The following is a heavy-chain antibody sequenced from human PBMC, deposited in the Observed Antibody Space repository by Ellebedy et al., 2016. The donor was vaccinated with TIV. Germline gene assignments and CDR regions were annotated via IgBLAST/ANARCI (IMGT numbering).Heavy chain of an antibody. D-gene: IGHD5-24*01. CDR3: ARGGQRWLQLTAEYFQH. Sequence: ASVKVSCXASGYTFTSYYMHWVRQAPGQGLEWMGIINPSGGSTSYAQKFQGRVTMTRDTSTSTVYMELSSLRSEDTAVYYCARGGQRWLQLTAEYFQHWGQGTLVTVSS. CDR2: INPSGGST. J-gene: IGHJ1*01. CDR1: GYTFTSYY. V-gene: IGHV1-46*01.